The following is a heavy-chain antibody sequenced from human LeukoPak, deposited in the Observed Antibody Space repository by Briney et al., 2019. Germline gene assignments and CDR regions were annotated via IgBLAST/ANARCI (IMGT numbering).Heavy chain of an antibody. D-gene: IGHD4-17*01. V-gene: IGHV3-23*01. CDR3: AKRPSDYGDYVSYFDY. CDR1: GFTFDDYA. Sequence: TGGSLGLSCAASGFTFDDYAMHWVRQAPGKGLEWVSGIFGSGGSTHYADSVKGRFTISRDNSKDTLYLQMNSLRAEDTAVYYCAKRPSDYGDYVSYFDYWGQGTLVTVSS. J-gene: IGHJ4*02. CDR2: IFGSGGST.